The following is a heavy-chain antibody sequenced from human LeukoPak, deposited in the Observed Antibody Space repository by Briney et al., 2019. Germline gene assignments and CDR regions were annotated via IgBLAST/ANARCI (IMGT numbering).Heavy chain of an antibody. V-gene: IGHV3-30*04. CDR3: ARGAILGAFDI. D-gene: IGHD3-10*01. CDR2: ISYDGRNK. Sequence: GGSLRLSWAASGFTFGSYAMHWVRQAPGKGLEWVAVISYDGRNKYYADSVKGRFTISRDNSKNTLYLQMNSLRAEDTAVYYCARGAILGAFDIWGQGTMVTVSS. J-gene: IGHJ3*02. CDR1: GFTFGSYA.